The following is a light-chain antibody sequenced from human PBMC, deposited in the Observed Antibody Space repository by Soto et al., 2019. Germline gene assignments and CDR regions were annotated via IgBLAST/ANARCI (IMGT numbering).Light chain of an antibody. J-gene: IGKJ1*01. V-gene: IGKV1-5*01. CDR1: QSISTS. Sequence: DIQMTQSPSTLSASVGDRVTITCRASQSISTSLAWYQQKPGKAPNLLIFDASSLERGVPSRFSGSGSGTEFPLTNSRLHPDDFAAYYCQQYHSYWTFGQGTKVEVK. CDR3: QQYHSYWT. CDR2: DAS.